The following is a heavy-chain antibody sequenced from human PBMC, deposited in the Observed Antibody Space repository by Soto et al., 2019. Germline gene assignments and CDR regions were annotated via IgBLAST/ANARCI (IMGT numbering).Heavy chain of an antibody. J-gene: IGHJ4*02. CDR1: GFTVCRNY. Sequence: GGSLRLSCAASGFTVCRNYLSWVRQAPGKGLEWGSIIHSGDSTCYAGSVKGGFTISRDNSKNTLFLQMNSLRVEDTAVYYCASRHTSSWSALDYWGQGTQVTVSS. CDR3: ASRHTSSWSALDY. V-gene: IGHV3-66*01. D-gene: IGHD6-13*01. CDR2: IHSGDST.